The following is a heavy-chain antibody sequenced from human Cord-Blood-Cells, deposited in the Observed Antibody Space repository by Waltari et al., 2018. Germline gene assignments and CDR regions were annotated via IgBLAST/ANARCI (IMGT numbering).Heavy chain of an antibody. CDR3: ARDLGEWLRYFDY. Sequence: QVQLQESGPGLVKPSETLSLTCTVSGGSVSSGSYYWSWIRQPPGKGLEWIGYIYYSGSTNYNPSRKSRVTISVDTSKNQFSLKLSSVTAADTAVYYCARDLGEWLRYFDYWGQGTLVTVSS. J-gene: IGHJ4*02. CDR2: IYYSGST. V-gene: IGHV4-61*01. D-gene: IGHD5-12*01. CDR1: GGSVSSGSYY.